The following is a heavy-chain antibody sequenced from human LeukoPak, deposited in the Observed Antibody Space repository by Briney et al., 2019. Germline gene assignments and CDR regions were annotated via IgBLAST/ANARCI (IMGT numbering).Heavy chain of an antibody. CDR1: GGSISSYY. J-gene: IGHJ3*02. V-gene: IGHV4-59*08. D-gene: IGHD6-19*01. Sequence: SETLSLTCSVSGGSISSYYWGWIRQPPGKGPEWIGYIHYSGSTNYNPSLKSRVTISVDTSKNQLSLKLTSVTAADTAVYYCAKAVVAATTRLGPFDIWGQGTVVTVSS. CDR3: AKAVVAATTRLGPFDI. CDR2: IHYSGST.